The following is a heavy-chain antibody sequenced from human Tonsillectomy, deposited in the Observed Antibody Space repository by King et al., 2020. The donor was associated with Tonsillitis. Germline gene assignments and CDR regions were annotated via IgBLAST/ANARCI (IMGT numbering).Heavy chain of an antibody. CDR2: ISYDESNK. Sequence: VQLVESGGGVAQPGRSLRLSCAASGFTFNNYDMHWVRQAPGKGLEWVAVISYDESNKYYADSVKGRFTISRDNSKNTLYLQMNSLSAEDTAVYYCAKDLGDFYDSSCYFDYWGQGTLVTVSS. CDR1: GFTFNNYD. D-gene: IGHD3-22*01. J-gene: IGHJ4*02. CDR3: AKDLGDFYDSSCYFDY. V-gene: IGHV3-30*18.